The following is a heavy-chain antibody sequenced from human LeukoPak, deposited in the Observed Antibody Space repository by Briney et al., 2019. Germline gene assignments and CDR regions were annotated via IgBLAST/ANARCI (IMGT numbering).Heavy chain of an antibody. CDR1: GLTFDHYA. D-gene: IGHD1-14*01. J-gene: IGHJ4*02. Sequence: GGTLRLSCAASGLTFDHYAMQCARQASGKGLEWGSLISWDGGSTYYADSVKGRFTISRDNSKNSLYLQMNSLRAEDTALYYCAKAGHGSLYYFDYWGQGTLVTVSS. CDR2: ISWDGGST. V-gene: IGHV3-43D*04. CDR3: AKAGHGSLYYFDY.